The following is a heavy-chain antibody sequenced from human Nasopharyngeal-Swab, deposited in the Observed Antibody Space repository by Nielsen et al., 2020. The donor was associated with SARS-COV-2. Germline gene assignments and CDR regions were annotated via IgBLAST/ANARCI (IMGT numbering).Heavy chain of an antibody. CDR1: GGSISSSSYY. J-gene: IGHJ5*02. CDR3: ARGGGIICSGGSCYEVTNWFDP. D-gene: IGHD2-15*01. CDR2: IYHSGST. Sequence: SETLSLTCTVSGGSISSSSYYWGWIRQPPGKGLEWIGSIYHSGSTYYNPSLKSRVTISVDTSKNQFSLKLSSVTAADTAVYYCARGGGIICSGGSCYEVTNWFDPWGQGTLVTVSS. V-gene: IGHV4-39*07.